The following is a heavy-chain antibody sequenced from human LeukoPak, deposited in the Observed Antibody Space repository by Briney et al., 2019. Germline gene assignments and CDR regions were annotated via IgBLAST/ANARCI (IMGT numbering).Heavy chain of an antibody. Sequence: ASVKVSCKASGYTFTGYYIHWVRQAPGQGLEWMGWINPNSGGTNYAQKFQGRVTMTRDTSISTAYMELSGLRSDDTAVYYCAREPVVLVPAAIFNWFDPWGQGTLVTVSS. CDR2: INPNSGGT. D-gene: IGHD2-2*01. CDR1: GYTFTGYY. J-gene: IGHJ5*02. CDR3: AREPVVLVPAAIFNWFDP. V-gene: IGHV1-2*02.